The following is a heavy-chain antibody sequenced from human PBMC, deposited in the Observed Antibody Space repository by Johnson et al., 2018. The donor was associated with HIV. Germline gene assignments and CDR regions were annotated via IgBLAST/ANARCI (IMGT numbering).Heavy chain of an antibody. CDR3: ARAEIYEGRVGDFAFDI. D-gene: IGHD3-10*01. CDR2: IRWDGAIT. Sequence: VQLVESGGGVVQPGRSLRLSCAASGFTFSNFAMHWVRQAPGNGLEWVSLIRWDGAITSYVDSVKGRFTISRDNSRNSLFLQMKSLRAEGTALYYCARAEIYEGRVGDFAFDIWGRGTMVTVSS. CDR1: GFTFSNFA. V-gene: IGHV3-43D*03. J-gene: IGHJ3*02.